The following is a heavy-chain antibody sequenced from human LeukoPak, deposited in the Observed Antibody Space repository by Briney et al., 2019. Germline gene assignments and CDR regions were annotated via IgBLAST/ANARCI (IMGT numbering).Heavy chain of an antibody. Sequence: SVKVSCKTSGGTFSSYTISWVRQAPGQGLEWMGGIIPIFGTPHYAQKFQDRVTITADASTSTAYMELSSLRSEDTAMYYCARAYMTATRHFDSWGQGTLVTVSS. CDR3: ARAYMTATRHFDS. CDR2: IIPIFGTP. V-gene: IGHV1-69*13. D-gene: IGHD2-21*02. CDR1: GGTFSSYT. J-gene: IGHJ4*02.